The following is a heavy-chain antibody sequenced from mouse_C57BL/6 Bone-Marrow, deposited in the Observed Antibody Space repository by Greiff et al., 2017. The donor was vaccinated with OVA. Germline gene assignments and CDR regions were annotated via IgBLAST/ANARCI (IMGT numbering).Heavy chain of an antibody. CDR3: ARHGDYGSFFDY. V-gene: IGHV5-6*01. CDR2: ISSGGSYT. J-gene: IGHJ2*01. Sequence: EVKLVESGGDLVKPGGSLKLSCAASGFTFSSYGMSWVRQTPDKRLEWVATISSGGSYTYYPDSVKGRVTISRDNAKNTLYLQMSSLQSEDTAMYYFARHGDYGSFFDYWGQGTTLTVSS. D-gene: IGHD1-1*01. CDR1: GFTFSSYG.